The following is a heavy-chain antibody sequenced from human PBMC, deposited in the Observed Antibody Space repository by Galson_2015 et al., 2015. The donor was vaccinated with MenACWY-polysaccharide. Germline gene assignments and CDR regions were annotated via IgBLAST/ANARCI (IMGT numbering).Heavy chain of an antibody. V-gene: IGHV3-53*01. CDR1: GFTVSNKY. J-gene: IGHJ4*02. CDR3: VLSRYGYTHPRFDS. CDR2: IYSAGNT. Sequence: SLRLSCAASGFTVSNKYMSWVRQAPGKGLEWISVIYSAGNTYYAYSVKGRFTISGDNSKNTLYLQMNSLRAEYTAVYYCVLSRYGYTHPRFDSWSQGTLVTVSS. D-gene: IGHD5-24*01.